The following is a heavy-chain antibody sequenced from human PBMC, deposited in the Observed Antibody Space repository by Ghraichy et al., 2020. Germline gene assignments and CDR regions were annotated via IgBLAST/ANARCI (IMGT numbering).Heavy chain of an antibody. CDR1: GFTFSSYW. V-gene: IGHV3-74*01. CDR3: ARGGQYSSTWFDY. J-gene: IGHJ4*02. D-gene: IGHD6-13*01. CDR2: INIDGSRT. Sequence: GGSLRLSCAASGFTFSSYWMHWVRQAPGKGLVWVSRINIDGSRTSYAHSVKGRFTISSDNAKNTLYLQMNSLIAAYTAVYYCARGGQYSSTWFDYWGQGTLVTVSS.